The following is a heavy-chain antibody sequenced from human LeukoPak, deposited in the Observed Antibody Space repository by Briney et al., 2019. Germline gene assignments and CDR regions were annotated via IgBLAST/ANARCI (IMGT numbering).Heavy chain of an antibody. CDR2: ISSSSSTI. D-gene: IGHD6-13*01. Sequence: PGRSLRLSCAASGFTFSSYSMIWVRQAPGKGLEWVSYISSSSSTIYYADSVKGRFTISRDNAKNSLYLQMNSLRDEDTAVYYCARGHHPVFTVAGTDLDYWGQGTLVTVSS. J-gene: IGHJ4*02. CDR1: GFTFSSYS. V-gene: IGHV3-48*02. CDR3: ARGHHPVFTVAGTDLDY.